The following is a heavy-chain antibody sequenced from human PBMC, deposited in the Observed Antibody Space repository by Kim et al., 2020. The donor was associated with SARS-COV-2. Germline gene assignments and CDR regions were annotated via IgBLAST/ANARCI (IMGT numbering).Heavy chain of an antibody. Sequence: SRVTISVDTSKNQFSLKLSSVTAADTAVYYCARGGRGVVVPAAMRNWFDPWGQGTLVTVSS. J-gene: IGHJ5*02. CDR3: ARGGRGVVVPAAMRNWFDP. D-gene: IGHD2-2*01. V-gene: IGHV4-34*01.